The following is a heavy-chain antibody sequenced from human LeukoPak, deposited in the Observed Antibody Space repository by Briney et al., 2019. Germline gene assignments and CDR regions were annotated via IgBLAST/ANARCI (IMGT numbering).Heavy chain of an antibody. Sequence: ASVKVSCKASGYTFTDYYMHWVRQAPGQGLEWMGWINPNSGSTSYTQKFQGRVTMTRDTSISTAYMELSRLSSDDTALYYCARDRRGPESPWPWGQGTLVTVSS. J-gene: IGHJ4*02. V-gene: IGHV1-2*02. D-gene: IGHD3-10*01. CDR1: GYTFTDYY. CDR3: ARDRRGPESPWP. CDR2: INPNSGST.